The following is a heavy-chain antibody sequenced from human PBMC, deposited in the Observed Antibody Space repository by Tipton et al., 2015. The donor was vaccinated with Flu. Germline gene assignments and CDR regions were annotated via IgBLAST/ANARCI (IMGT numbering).Heavy chain of an antibody. CDR2: IIPIVGTT. CDR1: GGTFSSYA. V-gene: IGHV1-69*06. Sequence: QSGAEVKKPGSSVKVSCKASGGTFSSYAFSWVRQAPGQGLEWVGGIIPIVGTTDYAQKFQDRVTITADKSTNTVYIEVSDLRSDDTATFYCARDAYGPASGWGQGTLVTVSS. J-gene: IGHJ4*02. CDR3: ARDAYGPASG. D-gene: IGHD2-2*01.